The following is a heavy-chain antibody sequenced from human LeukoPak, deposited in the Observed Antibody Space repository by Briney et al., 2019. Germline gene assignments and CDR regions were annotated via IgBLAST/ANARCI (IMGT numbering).Heavy chain of an antibody. CDR2: MYYSGST. J-gene: IGHJ4*02. CDR3: ARLHMWIQLPNY. V-gene: IGHV4-39*01. D-gene: IGHD5-18*01. Sequence: PSETLSLTCTVSGGSISSSSYYWGWIRQPPGRGLEWIGSMYYSGSTYYNPSLKSRVTISVDTSKNQFSLKLSSVTAADTAVYYCARLHMWIQLPNYWGQGTLVTVSS. CDR1: GGSISSSSYY.